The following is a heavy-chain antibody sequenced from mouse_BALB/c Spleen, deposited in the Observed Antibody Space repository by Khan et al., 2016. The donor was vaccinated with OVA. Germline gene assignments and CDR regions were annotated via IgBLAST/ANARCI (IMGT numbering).Heavy chain of an antibody. J-gene: IGHJ4*01. CDR1: GYTFTNYG. CDR2: INTYTGEP. CDR3: ARPPYFSYVMDY. D-gene: IGHD2-10*01. Sequence: QIQLVQSGPELKKPGETVKISCKASGYTFTNYGMNWVKQAPGKGLKWMGWINTYTGEPTYADDFKGRFAFSLETSANTAYLQINNLKNEDTATYFCARPPYFSYVMDYWGQGTSVTVSS. V-gene: IGHV9-3-1*01.